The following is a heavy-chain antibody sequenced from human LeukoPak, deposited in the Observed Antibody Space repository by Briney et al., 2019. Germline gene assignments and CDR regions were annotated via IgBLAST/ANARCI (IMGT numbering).Heavy chain of an antibody. J-gene: IGHJ6*03. D-gene: IGHD3-10*01. CDR3: ARIRRGSGKRYYYMDV. CDR1: GGSISSYY. CDR2: IYTSGST. Sequence: PSETLSLTCTVSGGSISSYYWSWIRQLAGKGLEWIGRIYTSGSTNYNPSLKSRVTMSVDTSKNQFSLKLSSVTAADTAVYYCARIRRGSGKRYYYMDVWGKGTTVTISS. V-gene: IGHV4-4*07.